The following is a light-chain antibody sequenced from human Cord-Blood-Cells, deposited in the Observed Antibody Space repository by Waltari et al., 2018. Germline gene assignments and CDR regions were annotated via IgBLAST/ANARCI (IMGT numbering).Light chain of an antibody. CDR1: SSDVGGYNY. CDR3: CSYAGSYVV. J-gene: IGLJ2*01. Sequence: QSALTQPRSVSGSPGQSVTIPCTGTSSDVGGYNYFSWYQQHPGKAPKLMIYDVRKRPSGVPDRFSGSKSGNTASLTISGLQAEDEADYYCCSYAGSYVVFGGGTKLTVL. CDR2: DVR. V-gene: IGLV2-11*01.